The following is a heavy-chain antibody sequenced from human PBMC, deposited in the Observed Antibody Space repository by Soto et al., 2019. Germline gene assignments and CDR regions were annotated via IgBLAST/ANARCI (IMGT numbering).Heavy chain of an antibody. J-gene: IGHJ6*02. V-gene: IGHV5-51*01. CDR1: GYTFTDYW. CDR2: IYPGDSDT. D-gene: IGHD4-4*01. CDR3: ARHISNSRYYYYAMDV. Sequence: GESLKISCKGSGYTFTDYWIGWVRQLPGKGLEWMGIIYPGDSDTRYSPSFQGHVTITVDKSTSTAYLQWDTLKASDTAMYYCARHISNSRYYYYAMDVWGQGTTVTVSS.